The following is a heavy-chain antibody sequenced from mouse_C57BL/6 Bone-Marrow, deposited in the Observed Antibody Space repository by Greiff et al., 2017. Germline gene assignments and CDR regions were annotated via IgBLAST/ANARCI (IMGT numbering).Heavy chain of an antibody. CDR3: ARDYGPV. D-gene: IGHD2-4*01. CDR1: GYTFTSYW. CDR2: IDPSDSYT. J-gene: IGHJ1*03. V-gene: IGHV1-69*01. Sequence: VQLQQPGAELVMPGASVKLSCKASGYTFTSYWMHWVKQRPGQGLEWIGEIDPSDSYTNYNQKFKGKSTSTVDKSSSTAYMQLSSLTSEDSAVYYCARDYGPVWGTGTTVTVSS.